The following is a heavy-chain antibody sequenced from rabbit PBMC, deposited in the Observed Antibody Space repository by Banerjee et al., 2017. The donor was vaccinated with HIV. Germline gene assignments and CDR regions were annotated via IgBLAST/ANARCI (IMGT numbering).Heavy chain of an antibody. Sequence: QEQLKESGGGLVQPGGSLKLSCKASGFDFSSYYMSWVRQAPGKGPEWIACIDAGSTGNTYYVNWAKGRFTISRTSSTTVTLQMTSLTAADTATYFCARVGSLWGPGTLVT. D-gene: IGHD3-1*01. CDR3: ARVGSL. J-gene: IGHJ4*01. CDR1: GFDFSSYYM. V-gene: IGHV1S45*01. CDR2: IDAGSTGNT.